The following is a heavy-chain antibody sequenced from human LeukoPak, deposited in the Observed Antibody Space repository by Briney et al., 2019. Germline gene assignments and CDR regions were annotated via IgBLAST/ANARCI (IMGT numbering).Heavy chain of an antibody. V-gene: IGHV3-21*01. D-gene: IGHD5-18*01. CDR3: ARGSGYNYGNFDY. CDR1: GFTFSSYS. Sequence: PGGSLRLSCAASGFTFSSYSMNWVRQAPGKGLEWVSSISSSSSYIYYADSVKGRFTISRDNAKNSLYLQMNSLRAEDTAVYYCARGSGYNYGNFDYWGQGTLVTVSS. J-gene: IGHJ4*02. CDR2: ISSSSSYI.